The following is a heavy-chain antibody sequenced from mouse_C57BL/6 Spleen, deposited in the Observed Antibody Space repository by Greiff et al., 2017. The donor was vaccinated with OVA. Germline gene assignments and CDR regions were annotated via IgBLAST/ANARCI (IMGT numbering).Heavy chain of an antibody. J-gene: IGHJ2*01. V-gene: IGHV5-17*01. CDR3: ARNYYYGSSNFDY. CDR2: ISSGSSTI. D-gene: IGHD1-1*01. CDR1: GFTFSDYG. Sequence: EVKVVESGGGLVKPGGSLKLSCAASGFTFSDYGMHWVRQAPEKGLEWVAYISSGSSTIYYADTVKGRFTISRDNAKNTLFLQMTSLRSEDTAMYYCARNYYYGSSNFDYWGQGTTLTVSS.